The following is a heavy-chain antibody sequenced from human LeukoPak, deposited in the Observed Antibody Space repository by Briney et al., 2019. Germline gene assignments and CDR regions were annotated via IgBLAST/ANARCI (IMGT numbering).Heavy chain of an antibody. D-gene: IGHD2-2*01. CDR3: ASLPHCVSTSCHDY. V-gene: IGHV3-30*04. Sequence: SGGSLRLSCAASGFTFESYAMHWVRQAPGKGLEWVAVITYDGGRRYYADSMKGRFTISRDNSKNTLFLEAHSLRPDDTAVYYCASLPHCVSTSCHDYWGQGTLVTVSS. CDR2: ITYDGGRR. CDR1: GFTFESYA. J-gene: IGHJ4*02.